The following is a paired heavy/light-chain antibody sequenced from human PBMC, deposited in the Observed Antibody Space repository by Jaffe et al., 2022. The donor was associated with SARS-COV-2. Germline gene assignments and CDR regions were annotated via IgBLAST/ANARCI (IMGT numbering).Light chain of an antibody. CDR3: MQGTHWPLT. CDR1: QSLVYSDGNTY. V-gene: IGKV2-30*01. CDR2: KVS. Sequence: DVVMTQSPLSLPVTLGQPASISCRSSQSLVYSDGNTYLNWFQQRPGQSPRRLIYKVSNRDSGVPDRFSGSGSGTDFTLKISRVEAEDVGVYYCMQGTHWPLTFGQGTRLEIK. J-gene: IGKJ5*01.
Heavy chain of an antibody. CDR2: ISYDGSNK. D-gene: IGHD2-15*01. CDR1: GFTFSSYA. Sequence: QVQLVESGGGVVQPGRSLRLSCAASGFTFSSYAMHWVRQAPGKGLEWVAVISYDGSNKYYADSVKGRFTISRDNSKNTLYLQMNSLRAEDTAVYYCARVDCSGGSCPNFDYWGQGTLVTVSS. CDR3: ARVDCSGGSCPNFDY. V-gene: IGHV3-30-3*01. J-gene: IGHJ4*02.